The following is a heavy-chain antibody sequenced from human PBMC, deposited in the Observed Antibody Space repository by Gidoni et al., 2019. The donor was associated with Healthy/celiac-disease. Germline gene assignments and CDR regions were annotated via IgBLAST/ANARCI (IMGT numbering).Heavy chain of an antibody. CDR1: GFTFSSYW. CDR2: IKQDGSEK. CDR3: ARGPYDYVWGSYPTGFDY. V-gene: IGHV3-7*01. Sequence: EVQLVESGGGLVQPGGSLRLSCAASGFTFSSYWMSWVRQAPGKGLEWVANIKQDGSEKYYVDSVKGRFTISRDNAKNSLYLQMNSLRAEDTAVYYCARGPYDYVWGSYPTGFDYWGQGTLVTVSS. D-gene: IGHD3-16*02. J-gene: IGHJ4*02.